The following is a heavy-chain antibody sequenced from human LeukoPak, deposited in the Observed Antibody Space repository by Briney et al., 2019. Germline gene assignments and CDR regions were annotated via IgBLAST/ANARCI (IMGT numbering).Heavy chain of an antibody. D-gene: IGHD3-16*02. CDR1: GGSFSGYY. CDR2: INHSGST. Sequence: ETLSLTCAVYGGSFSGYYWSWLRQPPGKGLEWIGEINHSGSTNYNPSLKSRVTISVDTSKNQFSLKLSSVTAADTAVYYCARGGRVITFGGVIVEPFDYWGQGTLVTVSS. J-gene: IGHJ4*02. CDR3: ARGGRVITFGGVIVEPFDY. V-gene: IGHV4-34*01.